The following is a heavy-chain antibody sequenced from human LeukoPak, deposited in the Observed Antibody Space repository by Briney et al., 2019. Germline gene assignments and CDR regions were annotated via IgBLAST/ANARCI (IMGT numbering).Heavy chain of an antibody. V-gene: IGHV4-61*05. J-gene: IGHJ4*02. D-gene: IGHD5-18*01. CDR3: ARGTGYSFGYQYYFDY. Sequence: SETLSLTCTVSGGSISSSNYCWDWIRQHPGKGLEWIGYIYYSGSTNYKPSLKSRVTISVDTSKNQFSLKLSSVTAADTAVYYCARGTGYSFGYQYYFDYWGQGTLVTVSS. CDR1: GGSISSSNYC. CDR2: IYYSGST.